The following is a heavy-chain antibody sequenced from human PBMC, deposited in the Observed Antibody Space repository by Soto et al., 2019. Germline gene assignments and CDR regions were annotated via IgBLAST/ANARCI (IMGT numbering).Heavy chain of an antibody. D-gene: IGHD5-18*01. J-gene: IGHJ4*02. Sequence: WGSLRFSWATSGFTFSIYSMNGVRQAPGKGLEWVSSISTSSSYIYYADSVKGRFTISRDNAKNSLYLQMNSLRAEDTAVYYCAPCDTATNFEYWGQGTLVTVSS. V-gene: IGHV3-21*01. CDR2: ISTSSSYI. CDR1: GFTFSIYS. CDR3: APCDTATNFEY.